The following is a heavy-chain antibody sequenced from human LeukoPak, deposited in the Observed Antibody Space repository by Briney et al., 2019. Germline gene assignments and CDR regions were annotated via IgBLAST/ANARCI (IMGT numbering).Heavy chain of an antibody. D-gene: IGHD3-16*01. CDR3: ARDLASDNWFDP. V-gene: IGHV3-66*02. CDR2: IYSGGST. Sequence: GGSLRLSCAASGFTVSSNYMSWVCQAPGKGLEWVSVIYSGGSTYYADSVKGRFTISRDNSKNTLYLQMNSLRAEDTAVYYCARDLASDNWFDPWGQGTLVTVSS. J-gene: IGHJ5*02. CDR1: GFTVSSNY.